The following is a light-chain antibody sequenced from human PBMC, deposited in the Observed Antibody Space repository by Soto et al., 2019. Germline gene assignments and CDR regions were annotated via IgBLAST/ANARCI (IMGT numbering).Light chain of an antibody. CDR1: TGAVTSNHH. Sequence: QAVVTQEPSLTVSPGGTVTLTCGSSTGAVTSNHHPYWLQQKAGQAHRTLIYDTSNKHSWTPARFSGSLLGDKAALTLSGAQPEDEAQYYCLLSYNAARVFGGGTKVTVL. CDR3: LLSYNAARV. CDR2: DTS. J-gene: IGLJ2*01. V-gene: IGLV7-46*01.